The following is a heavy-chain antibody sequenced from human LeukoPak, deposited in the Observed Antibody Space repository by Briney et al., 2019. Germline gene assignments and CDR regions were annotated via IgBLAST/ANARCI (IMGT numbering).Heavy chain of an antibody. V-gene: IGHV1-46*01. D-gene: IGHD3-22*01. J-gene: IGHJ4*02. CDR3: ARAYYYDSSGPIHYFDY. CDR1: GYTFTTYH. Sequence: ASVKVSCKASGYTFTTYHVHWVRQAPGQGLEWMGIINPSGGITSYAQKFQGRVTMTRDTSTSTVNMELSSLRSEDTAVYYCARAYYYDSSGPIHYFDYWGQGTLVTVSS. CDR2: INPSGGIT.